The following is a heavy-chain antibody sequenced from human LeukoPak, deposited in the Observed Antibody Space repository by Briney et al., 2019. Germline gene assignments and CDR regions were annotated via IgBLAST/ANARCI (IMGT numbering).Heavy chain of an antibody. J-gene: IGHJ4*02. V-gene: IGHV4-59*01. D-gene: IGHD3-22*01. CDR1: GGSISSYY. CDR2: IYNSVTT. Sequence: SETLSLTCTVSGGSISSYYCNWFRQPPGKGLEWIGYIYNSVTTNYNPSLKSRVTISVDMSKNQFSLRLSSVTATDTAVYYGVTGGGWLPDYWGQGTLVTVSS. CDR3: VTGGGWLPDY.